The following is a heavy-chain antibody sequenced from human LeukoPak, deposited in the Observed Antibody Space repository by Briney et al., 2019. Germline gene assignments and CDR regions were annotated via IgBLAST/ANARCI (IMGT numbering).Heavy chain of an antibody. CDR3: ARDWFHAIDY. CDR2: ISSSSSYI. D-gene: IGHD2/OR15-2a*01. J-gene: IGHJ4*02. Sequence: PGGSLRLSCAASGFTFSSYGMNWVRQAPGKGLEWVSSISSSSSYIYYADSVKGRFTISRDNAKNTLYLQMNSLRAEDTAVYYCARDWFHAIDYWGQGTLVTVSS. V-gene: IGHV3-21*01. CDR1: GFTFSSYG.